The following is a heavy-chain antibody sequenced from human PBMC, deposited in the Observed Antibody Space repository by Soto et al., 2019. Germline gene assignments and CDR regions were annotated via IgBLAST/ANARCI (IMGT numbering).Heavy chain of an antibody. D-gene: IGHD1-26*01. CDR3: ARRYGSAIDY. V-gene: IGHV4-59*08. CDR1: GGSISSYY. Sequence: SETLSLTCTVSGGSISSYYWSWIRQPPGKGLEWIGYIYYSGSTNYNPSIKSRVTISVDTSKNHFSLKLSSVTAADTAVYYCARRYGSAIDYWGQGTLVTVSS. CDR2: IYYSGST. J-gene: IGHJ4*02.